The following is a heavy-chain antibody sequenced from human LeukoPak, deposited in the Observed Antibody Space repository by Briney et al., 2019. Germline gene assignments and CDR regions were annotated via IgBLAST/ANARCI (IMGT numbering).Heavy chain of an antibody. CDR3: ARERGGQRTGQFDQ. Sequence: SETLSLTCTVSGDSIRSSSWSWIRQPPGETLECVGYIYYSGSANSNTSLKDRVSMSVDTSKNQLSLRLSSVTAADTAVYYCARERGGQRTGQFDQWGQGILVTVSS. CDR1: GDSIRSSS. J-gene: IGHJ4*02. CDR2: IYYSGSA. V-gene: IGHV4-59*01. D-gene: IGHD1-1*01.